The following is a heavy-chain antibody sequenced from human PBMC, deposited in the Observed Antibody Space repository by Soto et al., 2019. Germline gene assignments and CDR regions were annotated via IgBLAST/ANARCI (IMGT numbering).Heavy chain of an antibody. Sequence: GGSLRLSCAASGFTFSNAWMSWVRQAPGKGLEWVGRIKSKTDGGTTDYAAPVKGRFTISRDDSKNTLYLQMNSLKTEDTAVYYCTTDPRFLEWLDLIDYWGQGTLVTVSS. D-gene: IGHD3-3*01. V-gene: IGHV3-15*01. CDR2: IKSKTDGGTT. J-gene: IGHJ4*02. CDR1: GFTFSNAW. CDR3: TTDPRFLEWLDLIDY.